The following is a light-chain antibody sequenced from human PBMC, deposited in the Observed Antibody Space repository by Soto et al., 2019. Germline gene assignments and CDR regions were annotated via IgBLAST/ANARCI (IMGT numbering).Light chain of an antibody. Sequence: IVLTQSPATLSSFPGDRVTLSCRASQYINTRLAWYQHRPGQAHRLLIYQTSIRAAGIPARFSASGSGTDFTLTISDVQPEDFALYYCHQRQSWPRTFGQGTKVDIK. CDR3: HQRQSWPRT. CDR2: QTS. V-gene: IGKV3-11*01. CDR1: QYINTR. J-gene: IGKJ1*01.